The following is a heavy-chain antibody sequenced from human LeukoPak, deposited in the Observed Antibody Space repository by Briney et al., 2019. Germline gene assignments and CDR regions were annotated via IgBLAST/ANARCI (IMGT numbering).Heavy chain of an antibody. CDR1: GGSFSGYY. D-gene: IGHD4-17*01. CDR3: ARDQYSTVTTFDY. CDR2: INHSGST. V-gene: IGHV4-34*01. Sequence: SETLSLTCAVYGGSFSGYYWTWIRQPPGKGLEWIGEINHSGSTNYNPSLKSRVTILVDTSKNQFSLKLSSVTAADTAVYYCARDQYSTVTTFDYWGQGTLVTVSS. J-gene: IGHJ4*02.